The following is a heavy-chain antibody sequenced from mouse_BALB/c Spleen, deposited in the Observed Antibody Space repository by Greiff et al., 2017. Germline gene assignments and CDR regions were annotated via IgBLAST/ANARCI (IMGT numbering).Heavy chain of an antibody. CDR1: GFTFTDYY. V-gene: IGHV7-3*02. CDR3: ARDYYGSSPFDY. Sequence: EVKLMESGGGLVQPGGSLRLSCATSGFTFTDYYMSWVRQPPGKALEWLGFIRNKANGYTTEYSASVKGRFTISRDNSQSILYLQMNTLRAEDSATYYCARDYYGSSPFDYWGQGTTRTVSS. CDR2: IRNKANGYTT. D-gene: IGHD1-1*01. J-gene: IGHJ2*01.